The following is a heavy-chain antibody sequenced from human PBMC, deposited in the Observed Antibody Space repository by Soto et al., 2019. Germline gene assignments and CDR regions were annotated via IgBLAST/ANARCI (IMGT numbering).Heavy chain of an antibody. CDR3: ARDNKGADEILTGDYSYNGLDV. CDR1: GYTFSGYY. J-gene: IGHJ6*02. V-gene: IGHV1-2*02. Sequence: ASVKVSCKASGYTFSGYYMHWVRQAPGQGLEWMGWINPNNGGTNYAQKFQGRVTMTRDTSISTAYMELSRLGSDDTAVFYCARDNKGADEILTGDYSYNGLDVWGQGTTVTVSS. D-gene: IGHD3-9*01. CDR2: INPNNGGT.